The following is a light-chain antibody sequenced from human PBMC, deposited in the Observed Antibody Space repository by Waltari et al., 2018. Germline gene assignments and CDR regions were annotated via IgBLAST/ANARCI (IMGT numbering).Light chain of an antibody. CDR1: SSAVGGYNY. CDR3: SSYGGSNNLV. V-gene: IGLV2-8*01. Sequence: QSALTQPPSASGSPGQSVPISCTGTSSAVGGYNYVSWYQQHPGKAPKLIIHDVTKRPSGVPARFSGSKSDNTASLTVSGLQAEDEADYYCSSYGGSNNLVFGGGTKLTVL. J-gene: IGLJ2*01. CDR2: DVT.